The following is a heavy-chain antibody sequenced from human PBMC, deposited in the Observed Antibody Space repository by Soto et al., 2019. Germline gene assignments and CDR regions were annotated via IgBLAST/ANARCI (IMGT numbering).Heavy chain of an antibody. CDR1: GYTFAGYY. CDR2: INPNSGGT. D-gene: IGHD3-10*01. J-gene: IGHJ4*02. Sequence: SVKGSCKASGYTFAGYYMHWGRQAPGQGLEWMGWINPNSGGTNYAQKFQGWVTMTRDTSISTAYMELSRLRSDDTAVYYCARENYGSGSYWDYWGQGTLVTVSS. V-gene: IGHV1-2*04. CDR3: ARENYGSGSYWDY.